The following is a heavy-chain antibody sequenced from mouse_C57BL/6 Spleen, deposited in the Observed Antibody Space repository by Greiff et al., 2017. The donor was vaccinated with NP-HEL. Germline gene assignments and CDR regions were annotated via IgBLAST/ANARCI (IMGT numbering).Heavy chain of an antibody. J-gene: IGHJ2*01. V-gene: IGHV1-74*01. CDR2: IHPSDSDT. D-gene: IGHD3-2*02. Sequence: QVQLQQPGAELVKPGASVKVSCKASGYTFTSYWMHWVKQRPGQGLEWIGRIHPSDSDTNYNQKFKGKATLTVDKSSSTAYMQLSSLTSEDSAVYYWAIGMETSSGPFDYWGQGTTLTVSS. CDR3: AIGMETSSGPFDY. CDR1: GYTFTSYW.